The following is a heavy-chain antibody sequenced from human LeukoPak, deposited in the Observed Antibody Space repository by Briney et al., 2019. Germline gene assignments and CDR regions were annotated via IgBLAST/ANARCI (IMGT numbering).Heavy chain of an antibody. V-gene: IGHV3-53*01. D-gene: IGHD3-22*01. CDR3: AREARYYHSNAY. J-gene: IGHJ4*02. CDR2: IYSGGST. Sequence: GGSLRLSCAASGFTVSSNYMSWVRQAPGKRLEWVSVIYSGGSTYYADSVKGRFTISRDNSKNTLYLQMNSLRAEDTAVYYCAREARYYHSNAYWGQGTLVTVSS. CDR1: GFTVSSNY.